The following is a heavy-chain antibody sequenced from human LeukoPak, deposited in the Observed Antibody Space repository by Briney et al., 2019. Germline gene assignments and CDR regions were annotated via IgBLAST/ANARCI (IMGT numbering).Heavy chain of an antibody. V-gene: IGHV4-34*01. CDR3: ARRRSSSWYYYYYMDV. Sequence: SETLSPTCAVYGGSFSGYYWSWIRQPPGKGLEWIGEINHSGSTNYNPSLKSRVTISVDTSKNQFSLKLSSVTAADTAVYYCARRRSSSWYYYYYMDVWGNGTTVTISS. CDR2: INHSGST. CDR1: GGSFSGYY. J-gene: IGHJ6*03. D-gene: IGHD6-13*01.